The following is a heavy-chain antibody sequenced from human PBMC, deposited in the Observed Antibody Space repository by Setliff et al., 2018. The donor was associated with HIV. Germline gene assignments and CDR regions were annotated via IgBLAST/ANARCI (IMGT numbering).Heavy chain of an antibody. CDR3: ARDQRAYNWNDAVFYYYGLDV. CDR2: IIPILDIA. CDR1: GYTFTTYG. J-gene: IGHJ6*02. V-gene: IGHV1-69*10. D-gene: IGHD1-20*01. Sequence: SVKVSCKASGYTFTTYGMNWVRQAPGQGLEWMGGIIPILDIANYAQKFQGRVTITADESTSTAYMELSSLRSEDTAVYYCARDQRAYNWNDAVFYYYGLDVWGQGTTVTVSS.